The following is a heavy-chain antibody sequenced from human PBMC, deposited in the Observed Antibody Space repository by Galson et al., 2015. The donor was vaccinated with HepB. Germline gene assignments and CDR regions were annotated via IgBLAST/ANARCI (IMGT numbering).Heavy chain of an antibody. D-gene: IGHD3-22*01. CDR3: ARADDYYDSSGPWGDP. CDR2: ISSSSSYI. V-gene: IGHV3-21*01. Sequence: SLRLSCAVSGFIFSSYTMHWVRQAPGKGLEWVSSISSSSSYIYYADSVKGRFTISRDNAKNSLYLQMNSLRAEDTAVYYCARADDYYDSSGPWGDPWGQGTLVTVSS. CDR1: GFIFSSYT. J-gene: IGHJ5*02.